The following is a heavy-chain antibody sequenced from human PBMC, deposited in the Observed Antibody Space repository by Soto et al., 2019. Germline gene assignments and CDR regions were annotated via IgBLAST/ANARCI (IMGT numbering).Heavy chain of an antibody. V-gene: IGHV4-39*01. CDR1: GGSITSSSYY. CDR2: IYYSGST. Sequence: QLQLQESGPGLVKPSETLSLTCTVSGGSITSSSYYWGWIRQPPGKGLEWIGSIYYSGSTYYNPSLKSRVTISVDTSKNQFSLKLGSVTAADTAVYYCARHSPYSGEQCGFDIWGQGTMVTVSS. J-gene: IGHJ3*02. CDR3: ARHSPYSGEQCGFDI. D-gene: IGHD1-26*01.